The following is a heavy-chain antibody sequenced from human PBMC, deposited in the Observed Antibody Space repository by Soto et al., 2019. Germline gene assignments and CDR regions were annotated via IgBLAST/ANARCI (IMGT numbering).Heavy chain of an antibody. CDR3: AKDMKDYDFYGMDV. CDR1: GFTFSSYG. V-gene: IGHV3-30*18. Sequence: SLRLSCAASGFTFSSYGMHWVRQAPGKGLEWVAVISYDGSNKYYADSVKGRFTISRDNSKNTLYLQMNSLRAEDTAVYYCAKDMKDYDFYGMDVWGQGTKVTVSS. D-gene: IGHD3-3*01. CDR2: ISYDGSNK. J-gene: IGHJ6*02.